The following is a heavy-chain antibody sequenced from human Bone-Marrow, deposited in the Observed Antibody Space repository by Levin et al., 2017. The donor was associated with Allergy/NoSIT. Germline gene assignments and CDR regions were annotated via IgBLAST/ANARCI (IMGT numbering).Heavy chain of an antibody. Sequence: GESLKISCAASGFTFSDYYMSWIRQAPGKGLEWVSYISSSGSTIYYADSVKGRFTISRDNAKNSLYLQMNSLRAEDTAVYYCARVRPKVRGYSSGWFDPWGQGTLVTVSS. CDR2: ISSSGSTI. J-gene: IGHJ5*02. CDR3: ARVRPKVRGYSSGWFDP. D-gene: IGHD5-18*01. V-gene: IGHV3-11*01. CDR1: GFTFSDYY.